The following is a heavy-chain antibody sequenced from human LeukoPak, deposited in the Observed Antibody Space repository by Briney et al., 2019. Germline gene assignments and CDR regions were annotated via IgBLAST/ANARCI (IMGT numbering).Heavy chain of an antibody. CDR3: AKEYTGTFSPFPSYFDN. V-gene: IGHV3-30*02. D-gene: IGHD1-26*01. Sequence: GGSLRLSCAMSGFTLTSTGMHWVLQAPGKGLEWVAFMHYDGRNILYADSVKGRFSISTDNSKNTLYLQMNSLRAEDTAIYYCAKEYTGTFSPFPSYFDNWGQGTLVTVSS. CDR1: GFTLTSTG. CDR2: MHYDGRNI. J-gene: IGHJ4*02.